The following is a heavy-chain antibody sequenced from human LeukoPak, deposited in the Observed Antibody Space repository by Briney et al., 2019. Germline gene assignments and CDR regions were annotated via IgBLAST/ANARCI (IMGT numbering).Heavy chain of an antibody. D-gene: IGHD6-19*01. CDR3: ARVRAVAGQGGYHFDY. CDR1: GGTFSSYA. Sequence: ASVKVSCKASGGTFSSYAISWVRQAPGQGLEWMGGIIPIFGTANYAQKFQGRVTITADESTSTAYMELSSLRSEDTAVYYCARVRAVAGQGGYHFDYWGQGTLVTVSS. V-gene: IGHV1-69*13. CDR2: IIPIFGTA. J-gene: IGHJ4*02.